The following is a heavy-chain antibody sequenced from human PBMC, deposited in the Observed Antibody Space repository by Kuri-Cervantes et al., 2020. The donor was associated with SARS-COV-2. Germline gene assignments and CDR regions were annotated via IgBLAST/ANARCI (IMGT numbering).Heavy chain of an antibody. D-gene: IGHD3-10*01. Sequence: SETLSLTCTVSGGSISSYYWSWIRQPAGKGLEWIGSIYHSGSTYYNPSLKSRVTISVDTSKNKFSLELSSVTAADTAVYYCASGSRGAFDIWGQGTMVTVSS. CDR1: GGSISSYY. V-gene: IGHV4-4*07. CDR2: IYHSGST. J-gene: IGHJ3*02. CDR3: ASGSRGAFDI.